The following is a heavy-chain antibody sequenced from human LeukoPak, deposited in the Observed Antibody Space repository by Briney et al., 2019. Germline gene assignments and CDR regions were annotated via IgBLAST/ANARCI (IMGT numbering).Heavy chain of an antibody. Sequence: GGSLRLSCAASGFTFSSYAMHWVRQAPGKGLEWVAVISHDGSNKYYADSVKGRFTISRDNSKNTLYLQMNSLRAEDTAVYYCARDKDWNYVSTFDYWGQGTLVTVSS. V-gene: IGHV3-30-3*01. CDR1: GFTFSSYA. J-gene: IGHJ4*02. D-gene: IGHD1-7*01. CDR3: ARDKDWNYVSTFDY. CDR2: ISHDGSNK.